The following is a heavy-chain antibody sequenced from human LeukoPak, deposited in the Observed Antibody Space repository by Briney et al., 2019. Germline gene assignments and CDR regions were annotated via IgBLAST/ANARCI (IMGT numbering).Heavy chain of an antibody. CDR2: INPNSGGT. CDR1: GYTFTGYY. Sequence: ASVKVSCKASGYTFTGYYMHWVRQAPGQGLEWMGWINPNSGGTNYAQKFQGWVTMTRDTSISTAYMELSRLRSDDTAVYYCARGPRITMVRGVPYNWFDPWGQGTLDTVSS. D-gene: IGHD3-10*01. CDR3: ARGPRITMVRGVPYNWFDP. V-gene: IGHV1-2*04. J-gene: IGHJ5*02.